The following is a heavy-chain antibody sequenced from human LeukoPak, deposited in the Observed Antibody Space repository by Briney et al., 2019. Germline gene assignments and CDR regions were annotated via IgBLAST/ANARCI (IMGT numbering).Heavy chain of an antibody. CDR3: ARGYDPDAFDI. V-gene: IGHV4-59*02. CDR2: IFNTGIT. Sequence: SETLSLTCSVSGGSVSSYYWSWIRQPPGKGLEWIGYIFNTGITSYNPSLNSRVIISVDTSKNQFSLKLSSVTAADTAVYYCARGYDPDAFDIWGQGTMVTVSS. CDR1: GGSVSSYY. J-gene: IGHJ3*02. D-gene: IGHD1-14*01.